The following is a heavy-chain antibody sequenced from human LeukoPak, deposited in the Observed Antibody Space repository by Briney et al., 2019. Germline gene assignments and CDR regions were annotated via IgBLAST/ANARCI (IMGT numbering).Heavy chain of an antibody. CDR3: AKGPMGSRQGIDY. V-gene: IGHV3-23*01. D-gene: IGHD1-26*01. Sequence: QPGGSLRLSCAASGFTFSSYGMSWVRQAPGKGLEWVSAISGSGGSTYYADSVKGRFTMSRDKSKNTLYLQMNSLRAEDTAVYYCAKGPMGSRQGIDYWGQGTLVTVSS. J-gene: IGHJ4*02. CDR2: ISGSGGST. CDR1: GFTFSSYG.